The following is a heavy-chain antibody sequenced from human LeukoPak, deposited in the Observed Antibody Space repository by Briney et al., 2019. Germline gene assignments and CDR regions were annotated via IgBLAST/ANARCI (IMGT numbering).Heavy chain of an antibody. CDR2: ISYDGSNK. Sequence: PGGSLRLSCAASGFTFSSYGMHWVRQAPGKGLEWVAVISYDGSNKYYADSVKGRFTISRDNSKNTLYLQMNSLRAEDTAVYYCAKDMASDHIDYWGQGTLVTVSS. V-gene: IGHV3-30*18. J-gene: IGHJ4*02. CDR3: AKDMASDHIDY. CDR1: GFTFSSYG. D-gene: IGHD3-10*01.